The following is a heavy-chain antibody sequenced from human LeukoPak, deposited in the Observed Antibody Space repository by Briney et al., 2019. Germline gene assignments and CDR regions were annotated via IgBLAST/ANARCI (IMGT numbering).Heavy chain of an antibody. Sequence: GESLKISFKGSGYSFTSYWIGWVRQMPGKGLEWMGVIYPGDSDTRYSPSFQGQVTISADKSISTAYLQWSSLKASDTAMYYCARFEAAAGTGRWFDPWGQGTLVTVSS. J-gene: IGHJ5*02. V-gene: IGHV5-51*01. CDR3: ARFEAAAGTGRWFDP. D-gene: IGHD6-13*01. CDR1: GYSFTSYW. CDR2: IYPGDSDT.